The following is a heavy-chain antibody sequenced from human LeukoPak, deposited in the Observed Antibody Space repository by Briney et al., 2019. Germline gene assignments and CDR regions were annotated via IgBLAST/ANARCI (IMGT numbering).Heavy chain of an antibody. CDR2: MNPNSGNT. CDR1: GYTFTNYD. D-gene: IGHD2/OR15-2a*01. Sequence: ASVKVSCKASGYTFTNYDINWVRQATGQGLEWMGWMNPNSGNTGYAQKFQGRVTMTRNTSISTAYMELSSLRSEDTAVYYCARAGRSMGVASLDGYWGQGTLVTVSS. J-gene: IGHJ4*02. V-gene: IGHV1-8*01. CDR3: ARAGRSMGVASLDGY.